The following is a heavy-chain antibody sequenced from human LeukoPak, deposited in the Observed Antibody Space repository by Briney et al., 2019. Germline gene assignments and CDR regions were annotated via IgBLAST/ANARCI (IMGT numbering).Heavy chain of an antibody. Sequence: ASVKVSCKASGGTFSSYAISWVRQAPGQGLEWMGGSIPIFGTANNAQKFQGRVTITADESTTTAYMELSSLRSEDTAVYYCARGPYSSSWYGNYYYGMDVWGKGTTVTVSS. CDR2: SIPIFGTA. D-gene: IGHD6-13*01. V-gene: IGHV1-69*13. J-gene: IGHJ6*04. CDR1: GGTFSSYA. CDR3: ARGPYSSSWYGNYYYGMDV.